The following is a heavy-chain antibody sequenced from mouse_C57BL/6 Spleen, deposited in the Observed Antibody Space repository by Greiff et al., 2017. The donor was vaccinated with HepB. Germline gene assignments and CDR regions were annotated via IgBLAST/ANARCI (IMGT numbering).Heavy chain of an antibody. J-gene: IGHJ4*01. CDR1: GYTFTSYW. Sequence: VQLQQSGAELVKPGASVKLSCKASGYTFTSYWMHWVKQRPGQGLEWIGMIHPNSGSTNYNEKVKSKATLTVDKSSSTAYMQLSSLTSEDSAVYYCARSITTVVAPYYAMDYWGQGTSVTVSS. CDR3: ARSITTVVAPYYAMDY. V-gene: IGHV1-64*01. CDR2: IHPNSGST. D-gene: IGHD1-1*01.